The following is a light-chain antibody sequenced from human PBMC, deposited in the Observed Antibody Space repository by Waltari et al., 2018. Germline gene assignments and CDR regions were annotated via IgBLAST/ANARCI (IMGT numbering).Light chain of an antibody. Sequence: DIVMTQSPDSLAVSLGERATINFKSSQNIFHNSNNNHNLTWYQQKPGQSPKLLIYWASTRQSGVPDRFSGSGSGTDFTLTIISLQAEDVAVYFCQQYYSLPYTFGQGTKVEIK. V-gene: IGKV4-1*01. CDR3: QQYYSLPYT. CDR1: QNIFHNSNNNHN. J-gene: IGKJ2*01. CDR2: WAS.